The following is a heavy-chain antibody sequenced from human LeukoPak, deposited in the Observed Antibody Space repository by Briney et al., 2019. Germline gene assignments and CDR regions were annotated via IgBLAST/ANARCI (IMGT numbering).Heavy chain of an antibody. CDR2: ISSSSTI. CDR1: GFTFSSYS. D-gene: IGHD3-10*01. V-gene: IGHV3-48*01. Sequence: GGSLRLSCAASGFTFSSYSMNWVRQAPGKGLEWVSYISSSSTIYYADSVKGRFTISRDNAKNSLYLQMNSLRAEDTAVYYCARGSVRLKYYFDYWGQGTLVTVSS. J-gene: IGHJ4*02. CDR3: ARGSVRLKYYFDY.